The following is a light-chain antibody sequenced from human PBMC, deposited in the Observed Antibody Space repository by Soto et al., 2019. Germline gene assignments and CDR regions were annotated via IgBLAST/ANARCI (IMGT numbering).Light chain of an antibody. CDR3: SSYAGSNNLGV. V-gene: IGLV2-8*01. CDR2: EVS. CDR1: SSDVGGYNY. J-gene: IGLJ1*01. Sequence: QSVLTQPPSASGSPGQSVTISCTGTSSDVGGYNYVSWYQQHPGKAPKLMIYEVSQRPSGVPYRFSGSKSGNTASLTVSGLQAEDEADYYCSSYAGSNNLGVFGTGTKVTVL.